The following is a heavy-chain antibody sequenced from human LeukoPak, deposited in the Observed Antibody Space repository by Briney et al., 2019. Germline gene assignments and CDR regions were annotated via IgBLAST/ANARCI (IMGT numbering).Heavy chain of an antibody. CDR1: GFTFSSYA. V-gene: IGHV3-30*04. CDR2: ISYDGSNK. D-gene: IGHD6-19*01. J-gene: IGHJ4*02. Sequence: GGSLRLSCAASGFTFSSYAMHWVRQAPGKGLEWVAVISYDGSNKYYADSVKGRFTISRDNSKNTLYLQMNNLRVEDTALYFCHPLAYTSNWGQGTLVTVSS. CDR3: HPLAYTSN.